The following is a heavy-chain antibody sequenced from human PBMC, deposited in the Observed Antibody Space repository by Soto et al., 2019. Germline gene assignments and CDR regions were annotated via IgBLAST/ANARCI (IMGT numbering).Heavy chain of an antibody. V-gene: IGHV1-46*01. Sequence: ASVKVSCKASGFTFTSYYFHWVRQAPGQGLEWMGVLNPSTGTTTYAQKFQGRVTMTRDKSTSTVYMELSSPRSEDTAMYYCARVRCGGDCYYDGFDPWGQGTMVTVSS. D-gene: IGHD2-21*02. J-gene: IGHJ3*01. CDR1: GFTFTSYY. CDR2: LNPSTGTT. CDR3: ARVRCGGDCYYDGFDP.